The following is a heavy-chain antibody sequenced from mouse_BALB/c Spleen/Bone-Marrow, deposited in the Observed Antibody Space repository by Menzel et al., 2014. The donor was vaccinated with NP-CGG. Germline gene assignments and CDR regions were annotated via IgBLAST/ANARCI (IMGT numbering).Heavy chain of an antibody. Sequence: VMLVESGPGLVAPSQSLSITCTVSGFSLTGYGVSWVRQPPGKGLERLGMIWGDGSTDYNSALKSRLSISKDNSKSQVFLKVNSLQTEDTARYYCARDSFLITRALDYWGQGTSVTVSS. J-gene: IGHJ4*01. V-gene: IGHV2-6-7*01. CDR2: IWGDGST. D-gene: IGHD2-4*01. CDR3: ARDSFLITRALDY. CDR1: GFSLTGYG.